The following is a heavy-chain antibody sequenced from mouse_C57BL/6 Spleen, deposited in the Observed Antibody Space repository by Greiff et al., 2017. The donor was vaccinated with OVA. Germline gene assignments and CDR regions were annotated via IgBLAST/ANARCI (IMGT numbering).Heavy chain of an antibody. CDR1: GYTFTDYN. Sequence: VQLKQSGPELVKPGASVKIPCKASGYTFTDYNMDWVKQSHGKSLEWIGDINPNNGGTIYNQKFKGKATLTVDKSSSTAYMELRSLTSEDTAVYYCARPGLLHYYAMDYWGQGTSVTVSS. J-gene: IGHJ4*01. D-gene: IGHD2-10*01. CDR2: INPNNGGT. CDR3: ARPGLLHYYAMDY. V-gene: IGHV1-18*01.